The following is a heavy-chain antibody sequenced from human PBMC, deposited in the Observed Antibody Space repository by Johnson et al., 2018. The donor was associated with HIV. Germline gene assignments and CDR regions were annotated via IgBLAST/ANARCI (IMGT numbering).Heavy chain of an antibody. CDR1: GFTFSSYA. J-gene: IGHJ3*02. CDR3: AKDQCTMTHAFDI. Sequence: QVQLVESGGGVVQPGRSLRLSCAASGFTFSSYAMHWVRQAPGNGLEWVAVISYDGTNKYYADSVKGRFTISRDNSKNTLYRQMNSLRAEDTAVYYCAKDQCTMTHAFDIWGQGTMVTVSS. V-gene: IGHV3-30-3*01. CDR2: ISYDGTNK. D-gene: IGHD3-22*01.